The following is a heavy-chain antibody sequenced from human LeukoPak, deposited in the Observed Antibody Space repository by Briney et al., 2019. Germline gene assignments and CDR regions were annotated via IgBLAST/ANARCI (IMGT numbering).Heavy chain of an antibody. CDR3: ARQVEGWIQLWLHDVLFDY. Sequence: GGSLRLSCAASGFTFSDYYMSWIRQAPGKGLEWVSYISSSGTTIYYADSVKGRFTISRDNAKNSLYLQMNSLRAEDTAVYYCARQVEGWIQLWLHDVLFDYWGQGTLVTVSS. CDR1: GFTFSDYY. J-gene: IGHJ4*02. CDR2: ISSSGTTI. D-gene: IGHD5-18*01. V-gene: IGHV3-11*01.